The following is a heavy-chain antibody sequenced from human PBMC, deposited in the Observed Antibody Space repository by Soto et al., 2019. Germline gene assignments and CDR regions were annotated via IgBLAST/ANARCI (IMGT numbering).Heavy chain of an antibody. CDR1: GGTFSSYA. V-gene: IGHV1-69*13. D-gene: IGHD5-18*01. CDR2: IIPIFGTA. Sequence: GASVKVSCKASGGTFSSYAISWVRQAPGQGLEWMGGIIPIFGTANYAQKFQGRVTITADESTSTAYMELSSLRSEDTAVYYCANSGYSYGPRGAPRGTRGYWFDPWGQGTLVTVSS. CDR3: ANSGYSYGPRGAPRGTRGYWFDP. J-gene: IGHJ5*02.